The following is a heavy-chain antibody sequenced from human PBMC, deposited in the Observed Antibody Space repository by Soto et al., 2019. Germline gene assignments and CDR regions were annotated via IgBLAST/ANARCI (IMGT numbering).Heavy chain of an antibody. J-gene: IGHJ4*02. Sequence: QVQLVQSGAEVQKPGASVKVSCRASGYTFKVYFLHWMRQAPGPGLEWMGWINPNNGDTMYAQKFRGRVNMTRDTSIDTVYMDLSSLTSDDTAVYYCARGPDTGAFDYWGQGALVTVSS. CDR2: INPNNGDT. V-gene: IGHV1-2*02. CDR3: ARGPDTGAFDY. CDR1: GYTFKVYF. D-gene: IGHD7-27*01.